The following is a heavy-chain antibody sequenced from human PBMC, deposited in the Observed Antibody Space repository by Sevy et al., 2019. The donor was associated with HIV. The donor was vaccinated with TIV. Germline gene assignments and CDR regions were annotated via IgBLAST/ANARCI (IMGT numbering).Heavy chain of an antibody. J-gene: IGHJ5*02. CDR2: IYYSGSS. V-gene: IGHV4-39*01. CDR3: AGFEYGDYTNLFDP. Sequence: SETLSLTCTVSGGSISSSSYYWGWIRQPPGKGLEWIGNIYYSGSSYYNPSLNSRVTISVVTSKNQFSLKLTSVTAADTAVYYCAGFEYGDYTNLFDPSGQGTLVTVSS. D-gene: IGHD4-17*01. CDR1: GGSISSSSYY.